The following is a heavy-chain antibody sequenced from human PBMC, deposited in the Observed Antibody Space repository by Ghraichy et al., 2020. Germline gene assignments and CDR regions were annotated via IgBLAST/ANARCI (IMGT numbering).Heavy chain of an antibody. CDR3: ARDPHSGTAYGMDV. CDR1: GGSIRSYF. CDR2: IYTSGGT. J-gene: IGHJ6*02. D-gene: IGHD1-7*01. Sequence: SQTLSLTCTVSGGSIRSYFWSWIRQPAGKALEWIGRIYTSGGTTYNPSLESRVTMSVDTSKNHFSLTLSSVTAAETAMYYCARDPHSGTAYGMDVWGQGTTVTVSS. V-gene: IGHV4-4*07.